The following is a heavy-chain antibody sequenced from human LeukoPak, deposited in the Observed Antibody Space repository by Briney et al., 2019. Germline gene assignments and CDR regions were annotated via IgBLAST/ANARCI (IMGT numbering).Heavy chain of an antibody. V-gene: IGHV4-59*01. CDR2: IYYSGST. CDR1: GGSISSYY. CDR3: ARDPSRGFDY. J-gene: IGHJ4*02. Sequence: PSETLSLTCTVSGGSISSYYWSWMRQPPGKGREGIGNIYYSGSTNYNPSLKSRVTISVDTSKDQFSLKLSSVTAADTAVYYCARDPSRGFDYWGQGTLVTVSS.